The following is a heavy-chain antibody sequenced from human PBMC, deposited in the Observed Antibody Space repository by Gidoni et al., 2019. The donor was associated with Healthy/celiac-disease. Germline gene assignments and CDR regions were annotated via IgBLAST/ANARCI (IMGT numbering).Heavy chain of an antibody. J-gene: IGHJ4*02. V-gene: IGHV3-30-3*01. CDR2: ISYDGSNK. Sequence: QVQLVESGGGVVQPGRSLRPSCAASGFTFRSYAMHWVRQAPGKGLEWVAVISYDGSNKYYADYVEGRFTISRDNSKNTLYLQMNSLRAEDTAVYYCARVDTAMVIWGQGTLVTVSS. CDR3: ARVDTAMVI. D-gene: IGHD5-18*01. CDR1: GFTFRSYA.